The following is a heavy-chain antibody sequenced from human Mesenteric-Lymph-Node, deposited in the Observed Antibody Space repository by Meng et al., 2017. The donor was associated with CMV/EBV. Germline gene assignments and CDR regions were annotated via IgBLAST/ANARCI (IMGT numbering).Heavy chain of an antibody. J-gene: IGHJ5*02. CDR3: AGGIAAAGSRWFDP. V-gene: IGHV1-69*02. CDR2: IIPILGIA. CDR1: GGTFSSYT. D-gene: IGHD6-13*01. Sequence: QVQLAQSGAEVKKPGSPVKVSFKASGGTFSSYTISWVRQAPGQGLEWMGRIIPILGIANYAQKFQGRVTITADKSTSTAYMELSSLRSEDTAVYYCAGGIAAAGSRWFDPWGQGTLVTVPS.